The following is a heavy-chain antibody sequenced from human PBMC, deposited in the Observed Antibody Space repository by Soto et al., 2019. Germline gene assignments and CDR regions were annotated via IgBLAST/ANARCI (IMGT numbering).Heavy chain of an antibody. J-gene: IGHJ6*02. CDR3: ARGVLDWNYAPPNYGMDV. V-gene: IGHV1-69*01. CDR2: LIPIFGTA. Sequence: QVQLVQSGAEVKKPGSSVTVSCKASGGTFSSYAISWVRQAPGQGREWMGGLIPIFGTANYAQKFQGRVTITADEATSTAYMELSSLRSEDTAVYYCARGVLDWNYAPPNYGMDVWGQGTTVTVSS. CDR1: GGTFSSYA. D-gene: IGHD1-7*01.